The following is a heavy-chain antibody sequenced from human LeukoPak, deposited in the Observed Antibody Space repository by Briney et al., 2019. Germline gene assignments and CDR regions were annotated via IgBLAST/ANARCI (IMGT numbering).Heavy chain of an antibody. Sequence: SETLSLTCTVSGGSISSYYWSWIRQPPGKGLEWIGYIYYSGSTNYNPSLKSRVTISVDTSKNQFSLKLSSVTAAGTAVYYCARDYGDSSGWRPFDYWGQGTLVTVSS. CDR1: GGSISSYY. J-gene: IGHJ4*02. D-gene: IGHD6-19*01. V-gene: IGHV4-59*01. CDR2: IYYSGST. CDR3: ARDYGDSSGWRPFDY.